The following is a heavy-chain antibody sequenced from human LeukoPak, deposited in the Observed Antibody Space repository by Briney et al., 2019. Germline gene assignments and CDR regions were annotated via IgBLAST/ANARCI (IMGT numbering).Heavy chain of an antibody. CDR3: ARGPGTYYNDFDY. CDR2: IYYSGST. CDR1: GGSMSTYY. V-gene: IGHV4-59*01. Sequence: PSETLSLTCTVSGGSMSTYYWSWIRQPPVKGLEWIGYIYYSGSTNYNPSLESRVTISVDTSKNQFPLKLSSVTAADTAVYYCARGPGTYYNDFDYWGQGTLVTVSS. J-gene: IGHJ4*02. D-gene: IGHD3-10*01.